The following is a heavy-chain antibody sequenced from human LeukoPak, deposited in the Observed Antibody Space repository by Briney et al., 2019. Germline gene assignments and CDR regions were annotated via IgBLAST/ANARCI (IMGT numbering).Heavy chain of an antibody. CDR3: ASICSSTSCYDGGY. Sequence: SETLSLTCTVSGGSISSYYWSWIRQPPGKGLEWIGYIYYSGSTNYNPSLKSRVTISVDTSKNQFSLELSSVTAADTAVYYCASICSSTSCYDGGYWGQGTLVTVSS. CDR1: GGSISSYY. CDR2: IYYSGST. J-gene: IGHJ4*02. V-gene: IGHV4-59*01. D-gene: IGHD2-2*01.